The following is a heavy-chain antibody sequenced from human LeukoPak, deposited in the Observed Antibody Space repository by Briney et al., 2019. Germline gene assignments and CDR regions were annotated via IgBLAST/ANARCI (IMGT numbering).Heavy chain of an antibody. CDR2: ISGSGGST. D-gene: IGHD6-19*01. V-gene: IGHV3-23*01. Sequence: PGGSLRLSCAASGFTFSSYAMSWVRQAPGKGLEWVSAISGSGGSTYYADSVKGRFTISRDNSKNTLYLQMNSLRAEDTAVYYCARDLYVGSGWTGEYFQHWGQGTLVTVSS. CDR3: ARDLYVGSGWTGEYFQH. CDR1: GFTFSSYA. J-gene: IGHJ1*01.